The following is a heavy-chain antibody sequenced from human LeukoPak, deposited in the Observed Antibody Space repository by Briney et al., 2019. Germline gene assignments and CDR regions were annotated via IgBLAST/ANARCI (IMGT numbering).Heavy chain of an antibody. Sequence: SETLSLTCTVSGGSISSYYWSWIRQPPGKGLEWIGYIYYSGSTNYNPSLKSRVTISVDTSKNQSSLKLSSVTAADTAVYYCARAPYCTNGVCHSPVLWYFDLWGRGTLVTVSS. V-gene: IGHV4-59*01. CDR2: IYYSGST. J-gene: IGHJ2*01. CDR3: ARAPYCTNGVCHSPVLWYFDL. D-gene: IGHD2-8*01. CDR1: GGSISSYY.